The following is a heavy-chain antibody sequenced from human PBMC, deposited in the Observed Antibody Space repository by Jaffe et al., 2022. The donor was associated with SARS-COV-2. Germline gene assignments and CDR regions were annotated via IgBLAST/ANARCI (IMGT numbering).Heavy chain of an antibody. CDR2: ISGSGGST. D-gene: IGHD3-22*01. V-gene: IGHV3-23*04. J-gene: IGHJ6*03. CDR3: AKSHYYDSSGGYYYMDV. CDR1: GFTFSSYA. Sequence: EVQLVESGGGLVQPGGSLRLSCAASGFTFSSYAMSWVRQAPGKGLEWVSAISGSGGSTYYADSVKGRFTISRDNSKNTLYLQMNSLRAEDTAVYYCAKSHYYDSSGGYYYMDVWGKGTTVTVSS.